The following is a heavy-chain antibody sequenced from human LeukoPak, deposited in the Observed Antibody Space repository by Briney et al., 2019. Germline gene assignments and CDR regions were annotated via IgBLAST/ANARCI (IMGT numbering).Heavy chain of an antibody. V-gene: IGHV4-34*01. J-gene: IGHJ4*02. CDR2: INHSGSA. CDR3: ARGGTWPVKYDY. CDR1: GGSFSGYY. Sequence: SETLSLTCAVSGGSFSGYYWTWIRQPPGKGLEWIGEINHSGSANYNPSLMSRVTISLDTSKNHFSLNLSSVTAADTAVYYCARGGTWPVKYDYWGQGDLVTVSS.